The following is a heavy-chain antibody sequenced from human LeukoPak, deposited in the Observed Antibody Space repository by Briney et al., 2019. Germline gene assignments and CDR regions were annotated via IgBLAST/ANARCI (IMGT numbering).Heavy chain of an antibody. CDR1: EFTFSSYG. V-gene: IGHV3-30*02. CDR3: ATIDLLRYFDWSTSDPIDY. J-gene: IGHJ4*02. D-gene: IGHD3-9*01. CDR2: IRYDESNK. Sequence: GGSLRLSCAASEFTFSSYGMHWVRQAPGKGLEWVTFIRYDESNKYYADSVKGRFTISRDNPKNTLYLQMNSLRAEDTAVYYCATIDLLRYFDWSTSDPIDYWGQGTLVTVSS.